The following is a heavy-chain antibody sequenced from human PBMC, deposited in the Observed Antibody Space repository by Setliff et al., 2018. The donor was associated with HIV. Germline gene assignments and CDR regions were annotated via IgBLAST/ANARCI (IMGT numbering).Heavy chain of an antibody. V-gene: IGHV1-18*01. J-gene: IGHJ6*03. CDR3: AGSGYYYYMDV. CDR1: GYTFSRYG. Sequence: ASVKVSCKTSGYTFSRYGFSWVRQAPGQGLEWMGWISAYNLNTNYAQKLQGRVTMTTDTSTSTAYMELRSLRSDDTAVYYCAGSGYYYYMDVWGKGTTVTVSS. D-gene: IGHD3-10*01. CDR2: ISAYNLNT.